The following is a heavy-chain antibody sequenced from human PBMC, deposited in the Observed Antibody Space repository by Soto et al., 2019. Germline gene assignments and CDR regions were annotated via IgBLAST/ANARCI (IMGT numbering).Heavy chain of an antibody. CDR3: ARGPVAIFGEVTNLDV. V-gene: IGHV1-69*13. Sequence: GASVKVSCKASGGTFSNYASTWVRQAPGQGLEWVGGIIPIFGTPNYAQNFHGRVTITADESTGTAFMELSSLRSEDTAVYYCARGPVAIFGEVTNLDVWGQGTTVTVSS. D-gene: IGHD3-3*01. J-gene: IGHJ6*02. CDR1: GGTFSNYA. CDR2: IIPIFGTP.